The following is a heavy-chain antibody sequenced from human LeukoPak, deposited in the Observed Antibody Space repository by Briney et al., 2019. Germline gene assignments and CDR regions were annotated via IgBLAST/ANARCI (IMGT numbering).Heavy chain of an antibody. CDR3: ARDRGGSYTMGAFDI. CDR2: ISSNGGST. Sequence: PGGSLRLSCAASGFTFSSYAMHWVRQAPGKGLEYVSAISSNGGSTYYANSVKGRFTISRDNSKNTLYLQMGSLRAEDMAVYYCARDRGGSYTMGAFDIWGQGTMVTVSS. V-gene: IGHV3-64*01. J-gene: IGHJ3*02. D-gene: IGHD1-26*01. CDR1: GFTFSSYA.